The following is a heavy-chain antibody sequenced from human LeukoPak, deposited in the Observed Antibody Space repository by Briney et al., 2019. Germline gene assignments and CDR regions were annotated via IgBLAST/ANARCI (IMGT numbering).Heavy chain of an antibody. Sequence: SETLSLTCTVSGGSISSSSYYWGWIRQPPGKGLEWIGSIYYSGSTYYNPSLKSRVTTSVDTSKNQFSLKLSSVTAADTAVYYCAREQPPGFLEWLPTAWFDPWGQGTLVTVSS. CDR1: GGSISSSSYY. CDR3: AREQPPGFLEWLPTAWFDP. J-gene: IGHJ5*02. V-gene: IGHV4-39*07. CDR2: IYYSGST. D-gene: IGHD3-3*01.